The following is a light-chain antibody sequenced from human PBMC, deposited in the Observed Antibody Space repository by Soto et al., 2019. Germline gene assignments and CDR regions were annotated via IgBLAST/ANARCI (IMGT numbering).Light chain of an antibody. V-gene: IGKV3-15*01. Sequence: EIVMTQSPATLSVSPGERATLSCRASQSVGSNLAWYQQKPGQAPRLLIYGASTRATGIPARFSGSGSGTEFTLPISSLQAEDFAGYFCQQYNNWPPDRTFGQGTKVEIK. CDR2: GAS. J-gene: IGKJ1*01. CDR3: QQYNNWPPDRT. CDR1: QSVGSN.